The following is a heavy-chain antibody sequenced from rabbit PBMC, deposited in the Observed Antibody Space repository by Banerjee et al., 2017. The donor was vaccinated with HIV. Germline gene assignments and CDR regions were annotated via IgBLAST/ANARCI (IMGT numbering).Heavy chain of an antibody. CDR1: GFSFSNKYV. J-gene: IGHJ4*01. Sequence: QEQLEESGGDLVKPEGSLTLTCTASGFSFSNKYVMCWVRQAPGKGLEWIACINTSSGSTVYATWAKGRFTISRTSSTTVALQMTSLTAADTATYFCARESGWGAGDYYFSLWGPGTLVTVS. V-gene: IGHV1S45*01. D-gene: IGHD4-1*01. CDR3: ARESGWGAGDYYFSL. CDR2: INTSSGST.